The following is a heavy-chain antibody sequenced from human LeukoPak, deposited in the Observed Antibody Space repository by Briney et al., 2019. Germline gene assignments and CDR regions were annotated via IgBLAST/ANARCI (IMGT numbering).Heavy chain of an antibody. CDR1: GFPFSRYA. CDR2: ISGSGGSS. J-gene: IGHJ4*02. Sequence: GGSLGLLCAASGFPFSRYAMSWVREAPGKGLEQLSAISGSGGSSYFADSVRGRFTISRDNSKNTLYLQMNSLRAEDTAVYYCAKDHGCRSTSCYFPNWGKGTMVTVCS. D-gene: IGHD2-2*01. V-gene: IGHV3-23*01. CDR3: AKDHGCRSTSCYFPN.